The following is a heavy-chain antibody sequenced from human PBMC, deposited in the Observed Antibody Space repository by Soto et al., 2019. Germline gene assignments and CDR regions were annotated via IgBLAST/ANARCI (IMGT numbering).Heavy chain of an antibody. V-gene: IGHV3-23*01. CDR1: GFTFSVHS. CDR3: AKDRHYPRDYFHY. CDR2: VSANGQGI. Sequence: PGGTLRLSCAASGFTFSVHSMNWVRQAPGKGLEWVSAVSANGQGIYYADSVRGRFTISRDNSKHTVFLHMDSLSAEDTAVYYCAKDRHYPRDYFHYWGQGTLVTVSS. D-gene: IGHD3-10*01. J-gene: IGHJ4*02.